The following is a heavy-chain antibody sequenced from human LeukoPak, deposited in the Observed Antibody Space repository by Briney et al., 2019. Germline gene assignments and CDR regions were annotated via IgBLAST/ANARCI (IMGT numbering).Heavy chain of an antibody. D-gene: IGHD3-3*01. V-gene: IGHV1-2*02. CDR2: IHPSSGVA. CDR1: GYTFTAYY. J-gene: IGHJ4*02. CDR3: ARSPPIWIYVDYFDY. Sequence: ASVKVSCKASGYTFTAYYLNWVRQAPGQGLEWLGWIHPSSGVAKLPQRFQGRVTMARDTSITTAYMELSSLRSDDTAVYYCARSPPIWIYVDYFDYWGQGVLVSVSS.